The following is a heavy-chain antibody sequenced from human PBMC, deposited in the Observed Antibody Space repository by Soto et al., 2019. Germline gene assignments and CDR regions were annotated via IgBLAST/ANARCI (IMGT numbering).Heavy chain of an antibody. CDR3: AKRTGNYLKGPNDF. J-gene: IGHJ4*02. D-gene: IGHD1-7*01. CDR1: GFTFSSYA. Sequence: EVQLLESGGGLVQPGGSLRLSCAASGFTFSSYAMSWVRQAPGKGLEWVSTITGSDTNTYYANSVKGRFTISRDNSKNTLFLQMNSLRAEDTAVYYCAKRTGNYLKGPNDFWGQGTLVTVSS. V-gene: IGHV3-23*01. CDR2: ITGSDTNT.